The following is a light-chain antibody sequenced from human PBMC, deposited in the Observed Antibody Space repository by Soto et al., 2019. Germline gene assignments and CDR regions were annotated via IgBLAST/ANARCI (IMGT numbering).Light chain of an antibody. CDR3: QQYHAYPRT. CDR1: QSISNW. J-gene: IGKJ1*01. Sequence: DIQMTQSPSTLSASVGDRVTITCRASQSISNWLAWYQQKSGKAPKLLISKASSLESGVPSRFSGSGSGTEVTLTISSLQPDDFATFYCQQYHAYPRTFGQGTKVEIK. CDR2: KAS. V-gene: IGKV1-5*03.